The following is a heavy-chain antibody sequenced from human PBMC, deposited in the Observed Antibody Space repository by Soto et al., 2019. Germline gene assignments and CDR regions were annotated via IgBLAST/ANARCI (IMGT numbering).Heavy chain of an antibody. Sequence: GESLKISCKASGYDFSTHWIGWVRHMPGKGLQWMAIIYPSDSDTKYSPSFQGQVTISADKSISTAFLQWSSLKASDTATYYCARTTIAGIRGYFDYWGQGTLVTVSS. CDR3: ARTTIAGIRGYFDY. D-gene: IGHD2-21*01. V-gene: IGHV5-51*01. CDR2: IYPSDSDT. CDR1: GYDFSTHW. J-gene: IGHJ4*02.